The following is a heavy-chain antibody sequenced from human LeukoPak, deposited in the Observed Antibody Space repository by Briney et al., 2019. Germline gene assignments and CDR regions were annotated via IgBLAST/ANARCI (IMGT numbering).Heavy chain of an antibody. D-gene: IGHD3-16*01. CDR1: GFTFSSYW. CDR2: INSDGSST. Sequence: GGSLRLSCAASGFTFSSYWMHWVRQAPGKGLVWVSRINSDGSSTSYADSVKGRFTISRDNAKNTLYLQMNSLRAEDTAVYYCAREQGAPGLFDYWGQGTLVTVSS. CDR3: AREQGAPGLFDY. J-gene: IGHJ4*02. V-gene: IGHV3-74*01.